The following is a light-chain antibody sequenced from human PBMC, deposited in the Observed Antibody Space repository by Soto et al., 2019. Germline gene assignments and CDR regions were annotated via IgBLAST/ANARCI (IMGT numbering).Light chain of an antibody. CDR2: EVR. CDR3: SSFSSRNTLV. Sequence: QSALTQPGSVSGSPGQSITISCSGTSRDVGVYNFVSWYQQRPGKAPKLLIYEVRNRHSGLSYRFSGSKSGNTASLTISSLLPEDEADYFCSSFSSRNTLVFGGGTQLTVL. CDR1: SRDVGVYNF. J-gene: IGLJ2*01. V-gene: IGLV2-14*01.